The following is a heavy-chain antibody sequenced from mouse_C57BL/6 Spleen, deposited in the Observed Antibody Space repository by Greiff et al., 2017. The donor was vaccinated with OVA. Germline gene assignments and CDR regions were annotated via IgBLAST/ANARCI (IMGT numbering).Heavy chain of an antibody. CDR2: INYDGSST. J-gene: IGHJ3*01. Sequence: EVKVVESEGGLVQPGSSMKLSCTASGFTFSDYYMAWVRQVPEKGLEWVANINYDGSSTYYLDSLKSRFIISRDNAKNILYLQMSSLKSEDTATYYCARDEGGFAYWGQGTLVTVSA. D-gene: IGHD3-3*01. CDR1: GFTFSDYY. V-gene: IGHV5-16*01. CDR3: ARDEGGFAY.